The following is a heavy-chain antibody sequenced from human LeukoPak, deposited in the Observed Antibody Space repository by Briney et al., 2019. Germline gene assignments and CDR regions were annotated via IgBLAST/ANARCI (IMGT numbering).Heavy chain of an antibody. Sequence: GGSLRLSCAASGFTFRTYGMHWVRQAPGKGLEWVTFIRYDGSDKYYADSVKGRFTISRDNSKNTMFLQMNSLRVEDTAVYYCAKRADYYDSSRALYDAFDLWGQGTMVTVSS. CDR3: AKRADYYDSSRALYDAFDL. D-gene: IGHD3-16*01. V-gene: IGHV3-30*02. CDR2: IRYDGSDK. J-gene: IGHJ3*01. CDR1: GFTFRTYG.